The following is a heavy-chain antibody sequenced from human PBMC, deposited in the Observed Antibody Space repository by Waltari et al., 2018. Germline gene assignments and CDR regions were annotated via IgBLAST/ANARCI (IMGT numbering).Heavy chain of an antibody. Sequence: QVQLQESGPGLVKPSGTLSLTCAVSGGYINSSNWWRWVRQPPGKGLEWIGEIYHSGSTNYNPSLKSRVTISVDKSKNQFSLKMNSVTAADTAVYYCARTRGYSYGIYYYYYYGMDVWGHGTTVTVSS. J-gene: IGHJ6*02. CDR1: GGYINSSNW. D-gene: IGHD5-18*01. CDR3: ARTRGYSYGIYYYYYYGMDV. V-gene: IGHV4-4*02. CDR2: IYHSGST.